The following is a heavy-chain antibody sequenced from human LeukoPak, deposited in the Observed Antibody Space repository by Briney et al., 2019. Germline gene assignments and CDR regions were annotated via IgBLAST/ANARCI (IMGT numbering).Heavy chain of an antibody. Sequence: GGSLRLSCAASGFTFSDYYMSWIRQAPGKGLEWVANIKQDGSEKYYVDSVKGRFTISRDNAKNSLYLQMNSLRAEDTAVYYCARDRDYVWGSYRSLDAFDIWGQGTMVTVSS. CDR2: IKQDGSEK. J-gene: IGHJ3*02. CDR3: ARDRDYVWGSYRSLDAFDI. V-gene: IGHV3-7*01. D-gene: IGHD3-16*02. CDR1: GFTFSDYY.